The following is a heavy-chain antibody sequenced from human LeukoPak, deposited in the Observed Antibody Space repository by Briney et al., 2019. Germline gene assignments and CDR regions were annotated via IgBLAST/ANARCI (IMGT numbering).Heavy chain of an antibody. D-gene: IGHD5-18*01. J-gene: IGHJ4*02. CDR3: ARGYGWVDY. CDR2: IKQDGSDK. V-gene: IGHV3-7*05. Sequence: PGGSLRLSCAASGFSFSGYWMTWVRQAPGKGLEWVAHIKQDGSDKFYVDSVKDRFTISRDNTKNSLYLQMNSLRAEDTAVYCCARGYGWVDYWGQGTLVSVSS. CDR1: GFSFSGYW.